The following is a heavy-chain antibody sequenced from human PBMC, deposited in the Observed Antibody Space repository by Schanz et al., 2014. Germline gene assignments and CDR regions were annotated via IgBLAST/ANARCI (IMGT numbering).Heavy chain of an antibody. V-gene: IGHV3-23*01. Sequence: EVQLLESGGGLVQPGGSLRLSCAASGFTFSNYAMGWVRQTPGKGLEWVSTLSGSGAGTFYADSVKGRFTISRDNSENTLYLQMNSLRAEDTAVYYCARDPNTSAWLPYFDTWGQGTLVTVSS. CDR1: GFTFSNYA. J-gene: IGHJ4*02. CDR3: ARDPNTSAWLPYFDT. D-gene: IGHD6-19*01. CDR2: LSGSGAGT.